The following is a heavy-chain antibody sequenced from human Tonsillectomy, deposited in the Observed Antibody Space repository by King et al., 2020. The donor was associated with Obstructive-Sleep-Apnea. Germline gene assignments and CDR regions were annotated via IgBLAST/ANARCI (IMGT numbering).Heavy chain of an antibody. CDR3: ARDWEGSYSFDY. D-gene: IGHD3-10*01. CDR2: INWNGAST. Sequence: VHLVESGGGVVRPGGSLRLSCAASGFTFDDYGRSWVRQAPGKGLEWVSGINWNGASTTYVDSVKGRFTISRDKAKNSLYLQMNSLRAEDTALYYCARDWEGSYSFDYWGQGTRVTVSS. V-gene: IGHV3-20*04. CDR1: GFTFDDYG. J-gene: IGHJ4*02.